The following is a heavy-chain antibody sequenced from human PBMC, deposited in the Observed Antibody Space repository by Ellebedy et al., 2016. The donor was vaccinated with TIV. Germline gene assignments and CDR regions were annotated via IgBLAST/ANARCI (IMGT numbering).Heavy chain of an antibody. CDR3: AKDTVDDGYWDFDS. Sequence: GGSLRLSCAASGFTFSTYAMRRVRQAPGKGLEWVSAITSSGGSTYYADSVKGRFTISRDNSKSSVYLQMNNLRAEETAVYYCAKDTVDDGYWDFDSWGQGTLVTVSS. CDR2: ITSSGGST. CDR1: GFTFSTYA. J-gene: IGHJ4*02. D-gene: IGHD5-18*01. V-gene: IGHV3-23*01.